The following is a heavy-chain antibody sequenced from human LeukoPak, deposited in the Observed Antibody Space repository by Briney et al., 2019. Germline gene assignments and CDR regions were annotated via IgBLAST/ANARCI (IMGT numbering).Heavy chain of an antibody. Sequence: GASVKVSCKTSGNNLCGFSIHWVRQAPGQGLEWMGWINPKSGGTSYGQPFQGRVTMTRDTSISTVYLELTSLTSVDTAMYYCARVQKASYNWFDPWGQGTMVTVSS. CDR3: ARVQKASYNWFDP. D-gene: IGHD6-6*01. CDR2: INPKSGGT. J-gene: IGHJ5*02. V-gene: IGHV1-2*02. CDR1: GNNLCGFS.